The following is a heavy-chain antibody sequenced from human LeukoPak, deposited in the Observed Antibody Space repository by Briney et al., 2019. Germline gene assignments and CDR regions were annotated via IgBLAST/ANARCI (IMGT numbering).Heavy chain of an antibody. J-gene: IGHJ4*02. Sequence: PGGSLRLSCAGSGFAFGTYAMSWVRQAPGMGLEWVSSISANGQATYYADSVEGRFTISRDNSKSTLYLQLNSLRAEDTATSYSVRDPCNTILYRLAHWGQGTLVTVSS. CDR2: ISANGQAT. CDR3: VRDPCNTILYRLAH. V-gene: IGHV3-23*01. CDR1: GFAFGTYA. D-gene: IGHD2/OR15-2a*01.